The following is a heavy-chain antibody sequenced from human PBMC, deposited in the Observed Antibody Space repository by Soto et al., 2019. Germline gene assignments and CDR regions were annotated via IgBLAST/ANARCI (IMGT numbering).Heavy chain of an antibody. CDR1: GFTFSSYS. D-gene: IGHD2-15*01. Sequence: PGGSLRLSCAASGFTFSSYSMNWVRQAPGKGLEWVSSISSSSSYIYYADSVKGRFTISRDNAKTSLFLEMNGLSVEDTAVYYCARRRRTDMDDIVLLHDFDSWGKETLFPVSS. CDR2: ISSSSSYI. V-gene: IGHV3-21*04. CDR3: ARRRRTDMDDIVLLHDFDS. J-gene: IGHJ4*02.